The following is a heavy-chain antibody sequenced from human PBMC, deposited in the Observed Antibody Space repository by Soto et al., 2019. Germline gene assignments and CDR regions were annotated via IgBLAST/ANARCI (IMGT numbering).Heavy chain of an antibody. Sequence: SWTLSLTCTVSGGSIYRSGYYWGWIRQPPGKGLQRIVSILHTGSTYYNPSLESRVTISVDTSKNQFSLQLSSVTAADTAVYYRPRSPWLLISYYFDSWGQGTLVTVSS. J-gene: IGHJ4*02. CDR3: PRSPWLLISYYFDS. V-gene: IGHV4-39*01. D-gene: IGHD1-26*01. CDR2: ILHTGST. CDR1: GGSIYRSGYY.